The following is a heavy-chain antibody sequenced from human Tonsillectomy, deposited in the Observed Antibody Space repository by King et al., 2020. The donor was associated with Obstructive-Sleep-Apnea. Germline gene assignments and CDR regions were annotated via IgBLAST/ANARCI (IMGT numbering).Heavy chain of an antibody. Sequence: VQLVESGGGLVQPGGSLRLSCAASGFTFSSYWMHWVRHAPGKGLVWVSRINSDGSSTSYADSVKGRFTISRDNAKNTLYLQMNSLRAEDTAVYYCARDRYSYGWFDPWGQGTLVTVSS. CDR3: ARDRYSYGWFDP. V-gene: IGHV3-74*01. J-gene: IGHJ5*02. CDR1: GFTFSSYW. CDR2: INSDGSST. D-gene: IGHD5-18*01.